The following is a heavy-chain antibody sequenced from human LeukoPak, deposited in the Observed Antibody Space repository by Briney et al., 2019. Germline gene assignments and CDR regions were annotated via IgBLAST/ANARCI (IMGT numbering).Heavy chain of an antibody. CDR3: ARERPRIAASPGSYYYYYYMDV. V-gene: IGHV4-4*02. D-gene: IGHD6-13*01. CDR1: GGSISSSNW. J-gene: IGHJ6*03. CDR2: INHSGST. Sequence: PGGSLRLSCAASGGSISSSNWWSWVRQPPGKGLEWIGEINHSGSTNYNPSLKSRVTISVDTSKNQFSLKLSSVTAADTAVYYCARERPRIAASPGSYYYYYYMDVWGKGTTVTVSS.